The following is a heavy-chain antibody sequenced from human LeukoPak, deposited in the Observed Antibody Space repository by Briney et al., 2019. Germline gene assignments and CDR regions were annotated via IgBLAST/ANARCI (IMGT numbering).Heavy chain of an antibody. CDR3: ARVRSGSYGDY. J-gene: IGHJ4*02. D-gene: IGHD1-26*01. CDR2: ISSSSSTI. Sequence: PGGSLRLSCAASGFTFSSYSMNWVRQAPGKGLEWVSYISSSSSTIYHADSVKGRFTISRDNAKNSLYLQMNSLRAEDTAVYYCARVRSGSYGDYWGQGTLVTVSS. V-gene: IGHV3-48*01. CDR1: GFTFSSYS.